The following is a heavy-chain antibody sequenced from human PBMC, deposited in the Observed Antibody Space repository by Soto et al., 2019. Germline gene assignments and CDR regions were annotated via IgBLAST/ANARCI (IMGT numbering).Heavy chain of an antibody. D-gene: IGHD2-21*01. CDR2: IYYSGST. J-gene: IGHJ6*02. CDR1: GGSISSGGYY. V-gene: IGHV4-31*03. Sequence: QVQLQESGPGLVKPSQTLSLTCTVSGGSISSGGYYWSWIRQHPGKGLEWIGYIYYSGSTYYNPSRKSRLTISVATSKNQFSPKLSSVTAADTAAYYCAASCVGCGGFNYYGMDVWGQGTTVTVSS. CDR3: AASCVGCGGFNYYGMDV.